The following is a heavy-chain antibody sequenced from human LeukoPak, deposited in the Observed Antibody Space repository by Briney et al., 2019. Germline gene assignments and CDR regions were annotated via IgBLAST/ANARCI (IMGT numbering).Heavy chain of an antibody. V-gene: IGHV3-9*03. Sequence: GGSLRLSCAASGFTFDDYAMHWVRQAPGKGLEWVSGISWNSGSIGYADSVKGRFTISRDNAKNSLYLQMNSLRAEDMALYYCARDDDSSGCQSLVLDYWGQGTLVTVSS. CDR1: GFTFDDYA. CDR2: ISWNSGSI. J-gene: IGHJ4*02. D-gene: IGHD3-22*01. CDR3: ARDDDSSGCQSLVLDY.